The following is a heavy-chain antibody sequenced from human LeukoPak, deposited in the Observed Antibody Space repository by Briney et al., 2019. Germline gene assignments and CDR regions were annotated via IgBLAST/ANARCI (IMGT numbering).Heavy chain of an antibody. V-gene: IGHV4-38-2*02. Sequence: SETLSLTCTVSGYSISSGYYWGWIRQPPGKGLEWIGSIYHSGSTYYNPSLKSRVTISVDTSKNQFSLKLSSVTAADTAVYYCARSYPGWFDPWGQGTLVTVSS. CDR3: ARSYPGWFDP. D-gene: IGHD2-2*01. CDR1: GYSISSGYY. CDR2: IYHSGST. J-gene: IGHJ5*02.